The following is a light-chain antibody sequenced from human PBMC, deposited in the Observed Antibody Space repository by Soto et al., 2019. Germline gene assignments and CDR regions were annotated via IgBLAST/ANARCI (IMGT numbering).Light chain of an antibody. Sequence: DIQMTQSPSTLSASVGDRVTITCRASQGIGIDLGWYQQKPGKAPNRLIYAASNLPSGDPSRFSGSGSGTEFTLTISSLQPEDFATYYCLQHNTYPWTFGQGTKVDI. V-gene: IGKV1-17*01. CDR1: QGIGID. CDR3: LQHNTYPWT. J-gene: IGKJ1*01. CDR2: AAS.